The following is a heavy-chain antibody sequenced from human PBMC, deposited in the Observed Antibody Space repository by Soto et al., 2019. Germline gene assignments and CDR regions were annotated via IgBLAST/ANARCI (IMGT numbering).Heavy chain of an antibody. CDR1: GFTFSSYA. CDR3: AKDLRGRIAVAGTFDY. Sequence: EVQLLEPGGGLVQPGGSLRLSCAASGFTFSSYAMSWVRQAPGKGLEWVSAISGSGGSTYYADSVKGRFTISRDNSKNTLYLQMNSLRAEDTAVYYCAKDLRGRIAVAGTFDYWGQGTLVTVSS. V-gene: IGHV3-23*01. J-gene: IGHJ4*02. D-gene: IGHD6-19*01. CDR2: ISGSGGST.